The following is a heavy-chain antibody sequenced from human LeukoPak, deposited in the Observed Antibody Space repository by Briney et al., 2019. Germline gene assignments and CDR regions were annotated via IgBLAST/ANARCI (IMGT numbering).Heavy chain of an antibody. CDR2: INHSGST. CDR1: GGSFSGYY. V-gene: IGHV4-34*01. Sequence: SETLSLTCAVYGGSFSGYYWSWIRQPPGKGLEWIGEINHSGSTNYNPSLKSRVTISVDTSKNQFSLKLSSVSAADTAVYFCARDSPRWVPFDYWGQGTLVTVSS. CDR3: ARDSPRWVPFDY. J-gene: IGHJ4*02. D-gene: IGHD2-15*01.